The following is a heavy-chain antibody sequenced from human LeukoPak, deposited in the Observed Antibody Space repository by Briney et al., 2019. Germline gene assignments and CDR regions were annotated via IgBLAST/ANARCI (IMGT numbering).Heavy chain of an antibody. D-gene: IGHD4-23*01. J-gene: IGHJ4*02. Sequence: GGSLRLSCAASGFTFSSYSMNWVRQASGKGLEWVSSISSSSSYIYYADSVKGRFTISRDNAKNSLYLQMNSLRAEDTAVYYCARDPSWGNLFDYWGQGTLVTVSS. CDR1: GFTFSSYS. CDR2: ISSSSSYI. V-gene: IGHV3-21*01. CDR3: ARDPSWGNLFDY.